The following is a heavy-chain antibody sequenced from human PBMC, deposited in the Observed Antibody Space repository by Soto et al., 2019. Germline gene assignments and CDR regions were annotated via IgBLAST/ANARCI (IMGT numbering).Heavy chain of an antibody. V-gene: IGHV4-59*01. D-gene: IGHD3-16*01. CDR1: GGSISSYY. CDR3: ARDRGADGMDV. Sequence: SETLSLTCTVSGGSISSYYWSWIRQPPGKGLECIGYIYYSGSTNYNPSLKSRVTISVDTSKNQFSLKLSSVTAADTAGYYCARDRGADGMDVWGQGTTVTVSS. J-gene: IGHJ6*02. CDR2: IYYSGST.